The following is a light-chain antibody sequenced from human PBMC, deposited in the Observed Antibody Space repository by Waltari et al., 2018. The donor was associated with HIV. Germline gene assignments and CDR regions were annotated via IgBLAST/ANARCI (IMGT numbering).Light chain of an antibody. CDR2: EVS. J-gene: IGLJ2*01. Sequence: SALTQPASVAGSPVPSITIPCTGTRSDGAGYNHFSWDQPHPGKAPKLLIYEVSRRPSGGSNHFSGSKSDNTASLTIAGLQAEGEADYYCCACAGSTTYVFVGGGTKLTVL. CDR1: RSDGAGYNH. CDR3: CACAGSTTYVF. V-gene: IGLV2-23*02.